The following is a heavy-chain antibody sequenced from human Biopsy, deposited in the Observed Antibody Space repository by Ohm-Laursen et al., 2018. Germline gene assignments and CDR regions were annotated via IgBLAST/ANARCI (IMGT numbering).Heavy chain of an antibody. Sequence: SETLSLTCSVPGGSIISYYWTWIRQPPGKGLEWIGHVYNGGITNYNPSLKSRVTISKDTSKNQFSLQVNSVTAADTAVYYCARTPRDSFWSGSYKRGLWFDPWGQGTLVIVSS. CDR2: VYNGGIT. V-gene: IGHV4-59*01. CDR3: ARTPRDSFWSGSYKRGLWFDP. CDR1: GGSIISYY. D-gene: IGHD3-3*01. J-gene: IGHJ5*02.